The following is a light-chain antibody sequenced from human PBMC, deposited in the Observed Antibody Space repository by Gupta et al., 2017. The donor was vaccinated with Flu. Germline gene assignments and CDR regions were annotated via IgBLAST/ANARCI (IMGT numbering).Light chain of an antibody. CDR3: QQGDRATLT. J-gene: IGKJ1*01. V-gene: IGKV1-39*01. Sequence: DIQMTQSPSSLSASVGDRVTITCRASQSISDYLNWYQQIPGKAPKLLISSATRLASGVPPRFNGSGSGTDFTLTIDMLHREDFASYYCQQGDRATLTFGHWTKVKIK. CDR1: QSISDY. CDR2: SAT.